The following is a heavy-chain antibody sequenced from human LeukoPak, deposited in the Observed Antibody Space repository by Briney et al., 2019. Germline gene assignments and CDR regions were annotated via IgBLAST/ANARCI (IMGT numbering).Heavy chain of an antibody. CDR3: ATYTAMAYYFDY. CDR2: IYHSGST. J-gene: IGHJ4*02. Sequence: SETLSLTCAVSGGSISSSNWWSWVRQPPGKGLEWIGEIYHSGSTNYNPSLKSRVTISVDKSKNQFSLRLSSVTAADTAVYYCATYTAMAYYFDYWGQGTLVTVSS. V-gene: IGHV4-4*02. CDR1: GGSISSSNW. D-gene: IGHD5-18*01.